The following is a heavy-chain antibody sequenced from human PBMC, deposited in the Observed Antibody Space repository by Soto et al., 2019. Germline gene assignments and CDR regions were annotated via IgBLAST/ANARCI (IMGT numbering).Heavy chain of an antibody. V-gene: IGHV1-24*01. D-gene: IGHD3-16*01. CDR1: GYTLTELS. CDR2: FDPEDGET. CDR3: TKARLWGGDGYNSYYYNAMDV. Sequence: EASVKVSCKVSGYTLTELSMHWVRQAPGKGLEWMGGFDPEDGETIYAQKFQGRVTMTEDTSTDTAYMELSSLRSEDTAVYYCTKARLWGGDGYNSYYYNAMDVWGQGTTVTVSS. J-gene: IGHJ6*02.